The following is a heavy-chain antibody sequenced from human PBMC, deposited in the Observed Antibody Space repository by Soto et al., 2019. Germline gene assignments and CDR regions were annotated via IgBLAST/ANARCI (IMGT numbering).Heavy chain of an antibody. Sequence: QVHLVQSGAEVKKPGSSVKVSYKTSGGSFNNYAVSWVRQAPGQGLEWMGGIIPNFDTPNYAQKFQDRVTIIADESTSTVYMELRSLRSNDTAVYYCAVAMVREILIFESSGMHVWGQGTTVSVSS. CDR1: GGSFNNYA. CDR2: IIPNFDTP. D-gene: IGHD2-8*01. CDR3: AVAMVREILIFESSGMHV. V-gene: IGHV1-69*01. J-gene: IGHJ6*02.